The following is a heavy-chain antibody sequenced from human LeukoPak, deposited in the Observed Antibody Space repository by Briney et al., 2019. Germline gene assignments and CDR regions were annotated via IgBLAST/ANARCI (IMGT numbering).Heavy chain of an antibody. V-gene: IGHV1-3*01. CDR3: ARDGVMVRGGGLGY. J-gene: IGHJ4*02. CDR1: GYTLTSYA. D-gene: IGHD3-10*01. Sequence: GASVKVSCKASGYTLTSYAMHWVRQAPGQRLEWMGWINAGNGNTKYSQKFQGRVTITRDTSASTAYMELSSLRSEDTAVYYCARDGVMVRGGGLGYWGQGTLVTVSS. CDR2: INAGNGNT.